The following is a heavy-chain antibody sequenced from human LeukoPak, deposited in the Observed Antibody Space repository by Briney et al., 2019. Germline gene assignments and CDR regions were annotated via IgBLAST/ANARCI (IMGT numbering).Heavy chain of an antibody. CDR1: GYSISSGYY. D-gene: IGHD2-2*01. J-gene: IGHJ4*02. CDR2: IYHSGST. V-gene: IGHV4-38-2*02. Sequence: SETLSLTCTVSGYSISSGYYWGWIRQPPGKGLEWIGSIYHSGSTYYNPSLKSRVTISVDTSKNQFSLKLSSVTAADTAVYYCARGLVVPAAMGEFDYWGQGTLIAVSS. CDR3: ARGLVVPAAMGEFDY.